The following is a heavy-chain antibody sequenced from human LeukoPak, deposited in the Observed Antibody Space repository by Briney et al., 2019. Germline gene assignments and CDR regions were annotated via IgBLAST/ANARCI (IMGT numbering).Heavy chain of an antibody. Sequence: SVKVSCKASGGTFSSYAISWVRQAPGQGLEWMGGIIPIFGTANYAQKFQGRVTITTDESTSTAYMELSSLRSEDTAVYYCASVPAAISRWFDPWGQGTLVTVSS. D-gene: IGHD2-2*01. CDR3: ASVPAAISRWFDP. CDR2: IIPIFGTA. CDR1: GGTFSSYA. J-gene: IGHJ5*02. V-gene: IGHV1-69*05.